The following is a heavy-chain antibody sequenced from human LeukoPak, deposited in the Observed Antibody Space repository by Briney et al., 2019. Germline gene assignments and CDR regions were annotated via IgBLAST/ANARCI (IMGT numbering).Heavy chain of an antibody. Sequence: GRSLRLSCAASGFTFDDYAMHWARQAPGKGLEWVSAISGSGGSTYYADSVKGRFTISRDNSKNTLYLQMNSLRAEDTAVYYCAKDSYDSSGHDAFDIWGQGTMVTVSS. CDR1: GFTFDDYA. D-gene: IGHD3-22*01. J-gene: IGHJ3*02. CDR3: AKDSYDSSGHDAFDI. V-gene: IGHV3-23*01. CDR2: ISGSGGST.